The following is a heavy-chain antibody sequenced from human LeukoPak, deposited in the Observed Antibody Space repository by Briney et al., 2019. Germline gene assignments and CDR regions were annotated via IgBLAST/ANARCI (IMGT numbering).Heavy chain of an antibody. V-gene: IGHV3-23*01. CDR3: AKYPNYYDSIYDY. CDR1: GFSFSSYA. Sequence: GGSLRLSCAASGFSFSSYAMSWVRQAPGKGLKWVSAISYSGGSTYYADSVKGRFTISRDNFKNTLYLQMNSLRAEDTAVYYCAKYPNYYDSIYDYWGQGTLVAVSS. J-gene: IGHJ4*02. D-gene: IGHD3-22*01. CDR2: ISYSGGST.